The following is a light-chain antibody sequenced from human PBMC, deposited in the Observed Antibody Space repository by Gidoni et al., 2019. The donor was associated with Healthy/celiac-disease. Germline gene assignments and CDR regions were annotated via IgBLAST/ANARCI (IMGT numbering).Light chain of an antibody. CDR2: DVS. CDR3: SSYTSSSTRV. V-gene: IGLV2-14*03. J-gene: IGLJ3*02. Sequence: QAALTQPPSVSGSPGQSITISCTGTSSDVGGYNYVSWYQQHPGKAPNLMIYDVSNRPSGVSNRFSGSKSGNTASLTISGLQAEDEADYYCSSYTSSSTRVFGGGTKLTVL. CDR1: SSDVGGYNY.